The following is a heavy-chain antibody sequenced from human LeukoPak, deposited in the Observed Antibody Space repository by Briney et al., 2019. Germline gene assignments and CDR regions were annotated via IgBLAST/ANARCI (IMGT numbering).Heavy chain of an antibody. CDR1: GFTFDDYA. Sequence: GGSLRLSCAASGFTFDDYAMHWVRSAPGKGLEWVSGISWNSGSIGSSDSVKGRFTISRDNAKNTLYLQMNSLRAEDTAVYYCARGMGGYTSSQAYWGQGTLVTVSS. V-gene: IGHV3-9*01. CDR2: ISWNSGSI. CDR3: ARGMGGYTSSQAY. D-gene: IGHD6-13*01. J-gene: IGHJ4*02.